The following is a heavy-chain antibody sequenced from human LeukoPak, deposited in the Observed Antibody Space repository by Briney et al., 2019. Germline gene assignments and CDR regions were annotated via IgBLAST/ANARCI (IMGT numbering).Heavy chain of an antibody. D-gene: IGHD2-2*01. Sequence: SETLSLTCTVCGGSIRSYYWSWIRQPPGTGLEWIGYIYYSGSTNYNPSLTSRVTISVDTSKNQFSLKLSSVTAADTAVYYCARDFVLGYCSSTSCYAFDIWGQGTMVTVSS. V-gene: IGHV4-59*01. CDR1: GGSIRSYY. CDR2: IYYSGST. J-gene: IGHJ3*02. CDR3: ARDFVLGYCSSTSCYAFDI.